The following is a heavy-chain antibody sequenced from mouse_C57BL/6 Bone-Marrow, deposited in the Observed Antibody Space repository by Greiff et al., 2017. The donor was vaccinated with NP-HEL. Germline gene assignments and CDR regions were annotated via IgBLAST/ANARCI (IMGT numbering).Heavy chain of an antibody. V-gene: IGHV1-81*01. D-gene: IGHD2-4*01. Sequence: QVQLQQSGAELARPGASVKLSCKASGYTFTSYGISWVKQRTGQGLEWIGEIYPRSGNTYYNEKFKGKATLTADKSSSTAYMELRSLTSEDSAVYFCARDYDYLYWYVDVWGTGTTVTVSS. CDR2: IYPRSGNT. CDR3: ARDYDYLYWYVDV. CDR1: GYTFTSYG. J-gene: IGHJ1*03.